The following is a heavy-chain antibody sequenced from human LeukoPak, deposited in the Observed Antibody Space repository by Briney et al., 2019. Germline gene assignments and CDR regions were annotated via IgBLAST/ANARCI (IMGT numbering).Heavy chain of an antibody. J-gene: IGHJ5*02. V-gene: IGHV1-18*01. Sequence: ASVKVYCKASGYTFTSYGISWVRQAPGQGLEWMGWISAYNGNTNYAQKLQGRVTMTTDTSTSTAYMELRSLRSDDTAVYYCARVDIVVVVAANWFHPWGQGTLVTVSS. CDR1: GYTFTSYG. CDR3: ARVDIVVVVAANWFHP. D-gene: IGHD2-15*01. CDR2: ISAYNGNT.